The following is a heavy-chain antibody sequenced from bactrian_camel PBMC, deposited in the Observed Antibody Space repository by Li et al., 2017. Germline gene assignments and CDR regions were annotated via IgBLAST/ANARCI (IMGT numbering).Heavy chain of an antibody. CDR1: GFTFSSYA. Sequence: VQLVESGGGLVQPGGSLRLSCAASGFTFSSYAMSWVRQAPGKALEWVSVIHRGGTITYYTDSVKGRFTISRDNAKNTLYLQLNSLKTEDTAMYYCALGEGGGSWDIPVNYDYWGQGTQVTVS. CDR3: ALGEGGGSWDIPVNYDY. CDR2: IHRGGTIT. J-gene: IGHJ4*01. V-gene: IGHV3S31*01. D-gene: IGHD7*01.